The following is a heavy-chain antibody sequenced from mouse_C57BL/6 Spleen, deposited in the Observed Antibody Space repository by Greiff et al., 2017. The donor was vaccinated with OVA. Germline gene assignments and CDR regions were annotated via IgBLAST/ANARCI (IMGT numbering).Heavy chain of an antibody. Sequence: EVQLQQSGPELVKPGASVKISCKASGYTFTDYYMNWVKQSHGKSLEWIGDINPNNGGTSYNQKFKGKATLTVDKSSSTAYMELRSLTSEDSAVYYCARWGLFAYWGQGTLVTVSA. CDR2: INPNNGGT. CDR3: ARWGLFAY. CDR1: GYTFTDYY. D-gene: IGHD3-3*01. J-gene: IGHJ3*01. V-gene: IGHV1-26*01.